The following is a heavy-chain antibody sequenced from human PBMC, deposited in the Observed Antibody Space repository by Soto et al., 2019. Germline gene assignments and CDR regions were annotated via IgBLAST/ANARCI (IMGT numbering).Heavy chain of an antibody. J-gene: IGHJ6*02. D-gene: IGHD3-3*01. CDR1: GFTFSSYG. CDR3: AKRGDFWSGYQPIYYYYGMDV. Sequence: PGGSLRLSCAASGFTFSSYGMHWVRQAPGKGLEWVAVISYDGSNKYYADSVKGRFTISRDNSKNKLYLQMNSLRAEDTAIYYCAKRGDFWSGYQPIYYYYGMDVWGQGTTVTVSS. CDR2: ISYDGSNK. V-gene: IGHV3-30*18.